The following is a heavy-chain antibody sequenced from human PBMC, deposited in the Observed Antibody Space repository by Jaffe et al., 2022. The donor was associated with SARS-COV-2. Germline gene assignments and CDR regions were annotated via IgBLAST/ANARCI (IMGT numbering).Heavy chain of an antibody. J-gene: IGHJ3*01. CDR3: GRAWVGDTRGAFDF. Sequence: QVQLVQSGAEVKKPGASVKVSCKASGYTFTGYHLHWVRQAPGQGLEWMGWINPNSGDTNYAQKFQGRVTMTRDTSIRTAYMDLTRLRSDDTAVYYCGRAWVGDTRGAFDFWGQGTTVTVSP. V-gene: IGHV1-2*02. CDR2: INPNSGDT. CDR1: GYTFTGYH. D-gene: IGHD1-26*01.